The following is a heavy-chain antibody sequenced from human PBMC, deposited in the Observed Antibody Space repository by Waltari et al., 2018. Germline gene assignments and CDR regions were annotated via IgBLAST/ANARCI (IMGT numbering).Heavy chain of an antibody. J-gene: IGHJ6*02. CDR1: EFSVSDYA. CDR3: AKDRGNYHYGMDV. CDR2: ISVSGENT. Sequence: EVQLLESGGGLVQPGASLRLSCAALEFSVSDYAMNWVRQGPGKGLEWVSGISVSGENTYYRHSVEGRFTMYRDSSSNRLLLQMNSLRADDTAIYYCAKDRGNYHYGMDVWGQGTTVTVSS. V-gene: IGHV3-23*02. D-gene: IGHD3-10*01.